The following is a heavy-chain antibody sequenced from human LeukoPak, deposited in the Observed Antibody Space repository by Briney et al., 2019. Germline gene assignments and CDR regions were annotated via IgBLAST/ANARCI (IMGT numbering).Heavy chain of an antibody. CDR3: ARGHSNYVYAFDI. J-gene: IGHJ3*02. Sequence: SQTLSLTCTVSGGSISSGSYYWSWIRQPAGKGLEWIGRIYTSGSTNYNPSLKSRVTISVDTSKNQFSLKLSSVTAADTAVYYCARGHSNYVYAFDIWGQGTMVTVSS. D-gene: IGHD4-11*01. CDR2: IYTSGST. CDR1: GGSISSGSYY. V-gene: IGHV4-61*02.